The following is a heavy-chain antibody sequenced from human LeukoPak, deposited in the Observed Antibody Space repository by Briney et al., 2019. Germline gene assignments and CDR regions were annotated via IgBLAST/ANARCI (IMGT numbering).Heavy chain of an antibody. V-gene: IGHV4-59*01. CDR1: GGSISSYY. CDR2: IYHSGST. CDR3: ARGRDGYNLGAFDI. Sequence: SETLSLTCTVSGGSISSYYWSWIRQPPGKGLEWIGYIYHSGSTNFNPSLKSRVTMSVDTSKNQFSLNLSSVTAADTAVYYCARGRDGYNLGAFDIWGQGTVVTVSS. J-gene: IGHJ3*02. D-gene: IGHD5-24*01.